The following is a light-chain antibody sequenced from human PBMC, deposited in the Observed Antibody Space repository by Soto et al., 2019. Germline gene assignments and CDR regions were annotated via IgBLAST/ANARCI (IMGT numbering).Light chain of an antibody. Sequence: QSALTQPASVSGSPGQSITISCTGTSSDIGGYDYVSWYQQRPGKAPKLMIYEVRYRPSGVSNRFSGSKSGNTASLTISGLQAEDEAVYYSCSYTRTSNHYLFGSGTKVAVL. J-gene: IGLJ1*01. CDR3: CSYTRTSNHYL. CDR1: SSDIGGYDY. V-gene: IGLV2-14*01. CDR2: EVR.